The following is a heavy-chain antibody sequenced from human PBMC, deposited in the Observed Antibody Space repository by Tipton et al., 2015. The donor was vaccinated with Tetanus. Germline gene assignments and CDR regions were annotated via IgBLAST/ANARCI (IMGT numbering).Heavy chain of an antibody. D-gene: IGHD1-1*01. CDR1: GGSISSSSYY. CDR2: VYYRGGT. CDR3: VREGNMLERYFDL. Sequence: LRLSCTVSGGSISSSSYYWGWIRQPPGKGLEWIGYVYYRGGTIASPSLKSRVTMSVDTSKKQVSLILGSVTAADTAVYYCVREGNMLERYFDLWGRGTLVTVSS. V-gene: IGHV4-61*01. J-gene: IGHJ2*01.